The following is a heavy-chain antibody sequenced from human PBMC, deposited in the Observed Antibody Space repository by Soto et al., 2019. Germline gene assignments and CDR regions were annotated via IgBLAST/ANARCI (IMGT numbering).Heavy chain of an antibody. Sequence: SETLSLTCTVSGGSISSSSYYWGWIRQPPGKGLEWIGTIYDDGNTYYNSPLKSRVTISVDTSKNQFSLRVSSVTAADTAVYYCASSLGYSGYDDWFDPWGPGTLVTVSS. J-gene: IGHJ5*02. CDR3: ASSLGYSGYDDWFDP. D-gene: IGHD5-12*01. V-gene: IGHV4-39*01. CDR2: IYDDGNT. CDR1: GGSISSSSYY.